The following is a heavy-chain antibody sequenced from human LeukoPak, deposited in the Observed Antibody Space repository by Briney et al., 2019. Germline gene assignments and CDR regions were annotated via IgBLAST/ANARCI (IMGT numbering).Heavy chain of an antibody. V-gene: IGHV3-21*01. CDR3: ARGEKMGGGYYYYGMDV. CDR1: GFTFSSYS. CDR2: ISNSSSYI. Sequence: GGSLRLSCAASGFTFSSYSMNWVRQAPGKGLERVSSISNSSSYIYYADSVKGRFTIYRDNAKNSLYLQMNSLRVEDTAVYYCARGEKMGGGYYYYGMDVWGQGTTVTVSS. D-gene: IGHD2-15*01. J-gene: IGHJ6*02.